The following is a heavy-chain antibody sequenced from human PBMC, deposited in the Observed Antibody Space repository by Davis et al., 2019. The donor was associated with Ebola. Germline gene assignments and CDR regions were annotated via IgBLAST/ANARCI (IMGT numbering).Heavy chain of an antibody. CDR1: GYTFTSYG. Sequence: AASVKVSCKASGYTFTSYGISWVRQAPGQGLEWVGWINPNSGGTNYAQKFQGWVTMTRDTSISTAYMELSRLRSDDTAVYYCARGGSVAGTYYGMDVWGQGTTVTVSS. CDR2: INPNSGGT. CDR3: ARGGSVAGTYYGMDV. J-gene: IGHJ6*02. D-gene: IGHD6-19*01. V-gene: IGHV1-2*04.